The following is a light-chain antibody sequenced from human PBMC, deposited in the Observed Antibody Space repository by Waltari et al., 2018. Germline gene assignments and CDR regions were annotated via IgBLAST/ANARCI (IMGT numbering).Light chain of an antibody. CDR1: ENDNNY. V-gene: IGKV1-39*01. J-gene: IGKJ2*03. Sequence: DIQLTQSPSSLSASVGDRVTITCRARENDNNYLNWYQQKPGKATKLLIYKASILQSGVPSRFRGSGSVTHYTFTISSLQSEDVATYYCHHNYVTPYSFGHGTKVEIK. CDR2: KAS. CDR3: HHNYVTPYS.